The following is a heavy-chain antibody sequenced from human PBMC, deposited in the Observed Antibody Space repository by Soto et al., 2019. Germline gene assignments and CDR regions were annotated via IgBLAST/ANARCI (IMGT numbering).Heavy chain of an antibody. CDR2: IYKSATT. D-gene: IGHD7-27*01. Sequence: ETMSLKCSVSGAAISLLDYFWAWIRQTPGQALEYIGYIYKSATTYYNPSFESRVAISVDTSKSQFSLNVTSVTAADTAVYFCARGRYCLTGRCFPNWFDSWGQGALVTVS. CDR1: GAAISLLDYF. CDR3: ARGRYCLTGRCFPNWFDS. V-gene: IGHV4-30-4*01. J-gene: IGHJ5*01.